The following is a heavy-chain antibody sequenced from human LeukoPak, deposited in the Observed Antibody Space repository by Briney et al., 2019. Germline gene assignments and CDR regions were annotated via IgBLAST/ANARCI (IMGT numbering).Heavy chain of an antibody. D-gene: IGHD3-10*01. Sequence: GGSLRLSCAASGFTFSDYEMNWVRQAPGKGLEWLSHISVSGTTIHYADSVKGRFTISRDNAKNSLYLQMNSLRAEDTAVYYCARSGIKMVRGVIIKSPYHMDVWGKGTTVTVSS. CDR3: ARSGIKMVRGVIIKSPYHMDV. J-gene: IGHJ6*03. CDR1: GFTFSDYE. CDR2: ISVSGTTI. V-gene: IGHV3-48*03.